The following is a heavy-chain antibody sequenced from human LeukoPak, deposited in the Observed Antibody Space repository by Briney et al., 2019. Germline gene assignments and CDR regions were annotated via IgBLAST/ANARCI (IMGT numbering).Heavy chain of an antibody. CDR1: GGTFSSYA. CDR3: ARGTVGGNSDGFDY. D-gene: IGHD4-23*01. CDR2: IIPIFGTA. J-gene: IGHJ4*02. Sequence: SVKVSCKASGGTFSSYAISWVRQAPGQGLEWMGGIIPIFGTANYAQKFPGRVTITTDESTSTAYMELSSLRSEDTAVYYCARGTVGGNSDGFDYWGQGTPVTVSS. V-gene: IGHV1-69*05.